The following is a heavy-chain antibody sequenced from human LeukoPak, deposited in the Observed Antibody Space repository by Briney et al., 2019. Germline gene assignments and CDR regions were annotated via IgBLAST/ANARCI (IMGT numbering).Heavy chain of an antibody. V-gene: IGHV3-7*04. CDR1: GFTFSTYW. J-gene: IGHJ4*02. CDR2: IKEDGSAT. D-gene: IGHD1-1*01. CDR3: ARDSPGYLAYDS. Sequence: GGSPRLSCAASGFTFSTYWMTWVRQPPGKGPEWVANIKEDGSATYYVDSVKGRFTISRDNAKKSLYLQMNSLRAEGTAVYYCARDSPGYLAYDSWGQGTLVTVSS.